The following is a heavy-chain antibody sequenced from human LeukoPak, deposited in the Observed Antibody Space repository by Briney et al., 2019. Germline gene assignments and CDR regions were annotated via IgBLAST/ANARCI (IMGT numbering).Heavy chain of an antibody. J-gene: IGHJ5*02. CDR1: GDSVSSNSVT. D-gene: IGHD2-2*01. V-gene: IGHV6-1*01. CDR3: ARRLTQYDCFDP. CDR2: TYYRSTWYN. Sequence: SQTLSLTCAISGDSVSSNSVTWNWIRQSPSRRLEWLGRTYYRSTWYNDYAVSVRGRITVNPDTSKNQFSLHLNSVTPEDTAVYYCARRLTQYDCFDPRGQGILVTVSS.